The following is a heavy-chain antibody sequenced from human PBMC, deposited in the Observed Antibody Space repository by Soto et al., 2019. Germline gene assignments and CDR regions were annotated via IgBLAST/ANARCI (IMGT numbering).Heavy chain of an antibody. Sequence: QLQLQESGPGLVEPSETLSLTCTVSGGSVSSSSYYWGGIRQPPGKGLEWIGSVYWSGSTYYNRSHNRRATIPLDKSKNQFSLNLSSVTAADTAVYYCTRRGIAAAGLDPWGQGTLVTVSS. J-gene: IGHJ5*02. CDR3: TRRGIAAAGLDP. CDR1: GGSVSSSSYY. V-gene: IGHV4-39*01. D-gene: IGHD6-13*01. CDR2: VYWSGST.